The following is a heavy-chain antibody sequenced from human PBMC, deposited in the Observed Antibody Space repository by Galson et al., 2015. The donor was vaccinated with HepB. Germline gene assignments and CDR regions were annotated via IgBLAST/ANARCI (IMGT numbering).Heavy chain of an antibody. CDR3: GSSSSSWGWSFDY. Sequence: SLRLSCAASGFTVSSNYMSWVRQAPGKGLEWVSVIYSGGSTYYADSVKGRFTISRDNSKNTLYLQMNSLRAEDTAVYYCGSSSSSWGWSFDYWGQGTLVTVSS. CDR1: GFTVSSNY. CDR2: IYSGGST. V-gene: IGHV3-53*01. D-gene: IGHD6-13*01. J-gene: IGHJ4*02.